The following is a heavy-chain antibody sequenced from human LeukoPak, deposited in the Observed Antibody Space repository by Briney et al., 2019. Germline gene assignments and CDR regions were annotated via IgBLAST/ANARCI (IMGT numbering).Heavy chain of an antibody. V-gene: IGHV1-8*01. CDR2: MNPNSGNT. CDR1: GYTFTSYD. D-gene: IGHD3-10*01. CDR3: ARGPRLYYYGSGSSYYYGMDV. Sequence: ASVKVSCKASGYTFTSYDINWVRQATGQGLEWMGWMNPNSGNTGYAQKFQGRVTMTRNTSISTAYMELSSLRSEDTAVYYCARGPRLYYYGSGSSYYYGMDVWGQGTTVTVSS. J-gene: IGHJ6*02.